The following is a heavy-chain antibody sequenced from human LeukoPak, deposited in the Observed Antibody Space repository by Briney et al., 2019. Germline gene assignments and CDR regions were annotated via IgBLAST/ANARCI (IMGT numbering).Heavy chain of an antibody. D-gene: IGHD5-24*01. CDR1: GFTFSSYG. CDR3: ARDKRQERWPDY. J-gene: IGHJ4*02. CDR2: ISSSSYYI. V-gene: IGHV3-21*01. Sequence: GGSLRLSCAASGFTFSSYGMNWVRQAPGKGLEWVSSISSSSYYIYYADSVKGRFTISRDNAKNSLYLQMDSLRAEDTAVYYCARDKRQERWPDYWGQGTLVTVSS.